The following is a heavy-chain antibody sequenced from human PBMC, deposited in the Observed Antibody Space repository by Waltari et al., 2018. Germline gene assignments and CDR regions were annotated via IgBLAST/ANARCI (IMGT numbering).Heavy chain of an antibody. J-gene: IGHJ6*02. D-gene: IGHD3-22*01. CDR2: IKHSGST. CDR3: AGPPYYYDSSGLGV. Sequence: QVQLQQWGAGLLKPSETLSLTCAVYGGSFSGYYWSWIRQPPGKGLEWIGEIKHSGSTNYNPSLKSRVTISVDTSKNQFSLKLSSVTAADTALYYCAGPPYYYDSSGLGVWGQGTTVTVSS. V-gene: IGHV4-34*01. CDR1: GGSFSGYY.